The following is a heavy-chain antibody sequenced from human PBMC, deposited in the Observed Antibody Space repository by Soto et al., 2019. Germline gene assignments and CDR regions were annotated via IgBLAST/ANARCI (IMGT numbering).Heavy chain of an antibody. CDR1: GFTFKTYG. Sequence: QVLLVESGGGVVQPGRSLRLSCAASGFTFKTYGMHWVRQAPGKGLEWVAFISNDGSNRKYADSVKGRYTISRDNSKNTLCLQITSLRPEDTAVYYCARPRFYDPPKYVFDYWGQGTLVTVSS. J-gene: IGHJ4*02. V-gene: IGHV3-30*03. CDR2: ISNDGSNR. D-gene: IGHD3-22*01. CDR3: ARPRFYDPPKYVFDY.